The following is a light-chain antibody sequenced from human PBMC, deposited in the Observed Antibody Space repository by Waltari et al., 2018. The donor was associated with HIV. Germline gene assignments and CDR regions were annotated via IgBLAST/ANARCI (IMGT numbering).Light chain of an antibody. CDR1: SSNIGRNY. V-gene: IGLV1-47*01. CDR2: RND. J-gene: IGLJ3*02. CDR3: AAWDNSLSAWV. Sequence: QSVLTQPPAASGTPGQRVSISCSGSSSNIGRNYVYWYQQLQGTAPKLLRYRNDERPSGVPDRFSGSKSGTSASLALSGLRSEDEADYYCAAWDNSLSAWVFGGGTKLTVL.